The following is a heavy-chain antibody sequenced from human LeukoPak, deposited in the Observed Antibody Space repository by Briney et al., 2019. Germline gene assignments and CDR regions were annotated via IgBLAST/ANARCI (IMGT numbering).Heavy chain of an antibody. Sequence: GASVKVSCKASGGTFSSYAVSWVRQAPGQGLEWMGGIIPIFGTANYAQKFQGRVTITADESTSTAYMELSSLRSEDTAVYYCARDLYQVDYGLYIDYWGQGTLVTVSS. CDR2: IIPIFGTA. CDR3: ARDLYQVDYGLYIDY. CDR1: GGTFSSYA. J-gene: IGHJ4*02. V-gene: IGHV1-69*13. D-gene: IGHD4-17*01.